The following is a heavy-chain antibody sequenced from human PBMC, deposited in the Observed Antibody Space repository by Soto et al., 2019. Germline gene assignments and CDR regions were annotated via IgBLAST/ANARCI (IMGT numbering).Heavy chain of an antibody. D-gene: IGHD2-8*01. CDR2: MNHAGST. V-gene: IGHV4-34*01. CDR3: ARGNIVLMIFGRMDFYGVDV. J-gene: IGHJ6*02. CDR1: GGAFSGYY. Sequence: QVQLQQWGAGLLKPSETLSLRCAVNGGAFSGYYWSWIRQPPGKGLEWIGEMNHAGSTNYNPSLKSRVTMSVDTSKNQFSLNLTSLTAADTAVYYRARGNIVLMIFGRMDFYGVDVWGQGTTVTVSS.